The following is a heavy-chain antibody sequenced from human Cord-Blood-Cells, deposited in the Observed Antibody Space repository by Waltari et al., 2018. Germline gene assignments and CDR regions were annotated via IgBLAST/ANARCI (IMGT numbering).Heavy chain of an antibody. Sequence: QVQLVQSGAGVKKPGSSVKVSCKASGGTFSSYAISWVRQAPGQGLEWMGGIIPILGIANYAQKFQGRVTITADKSTSTAYMELSSLRSEDTAVYYCAREITMIVVVKRGWFDPWGQGTLVTVSS. V-gene: IGHV1-69*10. D-gene: IGHD3-22*01. CDR2: IIPILGIA. J-gene: IGHJ5*02. CDR3: AREITMIVVVKRGWFDP. CDR1: GGTFSSYA.